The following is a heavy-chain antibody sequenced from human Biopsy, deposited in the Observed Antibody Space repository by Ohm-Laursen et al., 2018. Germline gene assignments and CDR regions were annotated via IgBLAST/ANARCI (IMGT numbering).Heavy chain of an antibody. V-gene: IGHV3-23*01. J-gene: IGHJ5*02. D-gene: IGHD3-3*01. Sequence: SLRLSCAASGFTFNSYWMHWVRQAPGKGLEWVSVISGSGGSTHYADSVKGRFTISRDNSKNTLFLQMKSLRAEDTAIYYCGRRPFFDYWSAYYVDHWGQGALVTVSS. CDR1: GFTFNSYW. CDR2: ISGSGGST. CDR3: GRRPFFDYWSAYYVDH.